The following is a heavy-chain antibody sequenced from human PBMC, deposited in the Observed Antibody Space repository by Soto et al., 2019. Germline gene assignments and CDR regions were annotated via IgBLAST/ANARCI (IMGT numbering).Heavy chain of an antibody. V-gene: IGHV3-21*01. CDR3: ASTIRFLEWLPQVFFDY. Sequence: GGSLRLSCAASGFTFSSYSMNWVRQAPGKGLEWVSSISSSSSYIYYADSVKGRFTISRDNAKNSLYLQMNSLRAEDTAVYYCASTIRFLEWLPQVFFDYWGQGTLVTVSS. J-gene: IGHJ4*02. CDR1: GFTFSSYS. D-gene: IGHD3-3*01. CDR2: ISSSSSYI.